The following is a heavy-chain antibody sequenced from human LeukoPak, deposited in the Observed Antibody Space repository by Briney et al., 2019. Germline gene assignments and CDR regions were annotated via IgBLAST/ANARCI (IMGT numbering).Heavy chain of an antibody. J-gene: IGHJ4*02. V-gene: IGHV4-59*01. CDR3: ARGYSGSYYGY. CDR2: IYYSGST. Sequence: SETLSLTCAVYGGSFSGYYWSWIRQPPGKGLEWIGYIYYSGSTNYNPSLKSRVTISVDTSKNQFSLKLSSVTAADTAVYYCARGYSGSYYGYWGQGTLVTVSS. D-gene: IGHD1-26*01. CDR1: GGSFSGYY.